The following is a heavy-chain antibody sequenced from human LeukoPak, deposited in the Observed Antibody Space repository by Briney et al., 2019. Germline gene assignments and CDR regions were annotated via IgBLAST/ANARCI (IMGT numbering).Heavy chain of an antibody. CDR2: MYAGGTT. CDR3: SRGSGSGWPLDR. Sequence: PGGSLILSCAASGVIVSRNFMSWVRQAPGKGLQWVAIMYAGGTTDYSESVRGRFYISRDTSNNTLSLQMNSLRAEDTAVYYCSRGSGSGWPLDRWGQGTLVTVSS. J-gene: IGHJ5*02. D-gene: IGHD6-19*01. CDR1: GVIVSRNF. V-gene: IGHV3-53*01.